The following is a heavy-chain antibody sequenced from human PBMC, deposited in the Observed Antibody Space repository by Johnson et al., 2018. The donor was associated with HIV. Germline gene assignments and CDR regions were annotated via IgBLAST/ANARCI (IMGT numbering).Heavy chain of an antibody. CDR2: ISSNGGTI. J-gene: IGHJ3*02. CDR1: GFTFSSYW. Sequence: QVQLVESGGGLVQPGGSLRLSCAASGFTFSSYWMSWVRQAPGKGLEYVSAISSNGGTIYYADSVKGRFTISRDNSKNTLYLQINSLRAEDPAVYYCEKDPVGATWAVDIWGQGTMVSVSS. V-gene: IGHV3-64*04. D-gene: IGHD1-26*01. CDR3: EKDPVGATWAVDI.